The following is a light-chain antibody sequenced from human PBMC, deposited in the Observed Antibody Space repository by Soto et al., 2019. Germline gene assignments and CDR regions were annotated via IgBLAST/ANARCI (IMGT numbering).Light chain of an antibody. CDR1: QSVSSSY. CDR2: GAS. CDR3: KKYGSS. Sequence: EIVLTQSPGTLSLSPGERATLSCRASQSVSSSYLAWYQQKPGQAPRLLIYGASSRATGIPDRFSGSGSGTDFTLTISRLEPEDFAVYYCKKYGSSFGGVTKV. J-gene: IGKJ4*01. V-gene: IGKV3-20*01.